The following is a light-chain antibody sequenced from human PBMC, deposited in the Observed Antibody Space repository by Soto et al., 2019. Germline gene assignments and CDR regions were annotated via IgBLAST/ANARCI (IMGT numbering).Light chain of an antibody. CDR1: SSDVGGYNY. J-gene: IGLJ1*01. Sequence: SALTQPASVSGSPGQSITISCTGSSSDVGGYNYVSWYQQHPGIAPKLMIYDVSDRPSAVSNRFSGSKSGNTASLTISGLKAEDEADYYCRSYLPSSQRVFGTGTTLTVL. V-gene: IGLV2-14*01. CDR2: DVS. CDR3: RSYLPSSQRV.